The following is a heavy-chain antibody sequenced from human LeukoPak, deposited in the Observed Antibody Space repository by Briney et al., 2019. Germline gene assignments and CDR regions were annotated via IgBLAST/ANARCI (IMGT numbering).Heavy chain of an antibody. V-gene: IGHV3-9*01. J-gene: IGHJ5*02. D-gene: IGHD2-15*01. CDR3: AKDMGSASTGGFDP. Sequence: GGSLRLSCAASGFTFSSYSMNWVRQAPGKGLEWVSGLSWNSGSIGYADSVKGRFTISRDNAKNSLYLQMNSLRPEDTALYYCAKDMGSASTGGFDPWGQGTLVTVSS. CDR2: LSWNSGSI. CDR1: GFTFSSYS.